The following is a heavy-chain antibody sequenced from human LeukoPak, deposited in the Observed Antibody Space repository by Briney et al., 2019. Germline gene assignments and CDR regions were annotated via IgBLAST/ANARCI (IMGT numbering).Heavy chain of an antibody. CDR3: ARGGSGYYGSGSYYKS. Sequence: PSETLSLTCAVYGGSFSGYYWSWLRPPPGKGLEWIGEINHSGSTNYNPSLKSRVTISVDTSKNQFSLRLSSLTAADTAVYYCARGGSGYYGSGSYYKSWGQGTLVTVSS. V-gene: IGHV4-34*01. J-gene: IGHJ5*02. CDR2: INHSGST. D-gene: IGHD3-10*01. CDR1: GGSFSGYY.